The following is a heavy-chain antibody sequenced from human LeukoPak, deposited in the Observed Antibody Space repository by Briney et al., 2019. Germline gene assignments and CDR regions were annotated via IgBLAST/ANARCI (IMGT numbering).Heavy chain of an antibody. D-gene: IGHD3-3*01. V-gene: IGHV1-18*01. Sequence: ASVKVSCKASGYTFTSYGISWVRQAPGQGLEWMGWISAYNGNTNYAQKLQGRVTMTTDTSTSTAYMELRSLRSDDTAVYYCARLLSVLRFLEWLPPDAFDIWGQGTMVTVSS. J-gene: IGHJ3*02. CDR3: ARLLSVLRFLEWLPPDAFDI. CDR1: GYTFTSYG. CDR2: ISAYNGNT.